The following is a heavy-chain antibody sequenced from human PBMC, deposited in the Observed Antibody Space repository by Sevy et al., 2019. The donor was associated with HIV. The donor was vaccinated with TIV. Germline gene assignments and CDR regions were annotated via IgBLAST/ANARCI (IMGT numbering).Heavy chain of an antibody. Sequence: GGSLRLSCVASGFAFSLYAMHWVRQAPGRGLEWVAIISYDGDYINYGASVKGRFTISRDHSKNTLYLEMNSLRPEDTAVYYCARRDGHGIDPSAAMDVWGHGTTVTVSS. CDR1: GFAFSLYA. D-gene: IGHD1-1*01. CDR3: ARRDGHGIDPSAAMDV. CDR2: ISYDGDYI. J-gene: IGHJ6*02. V-gene: IGHV3-30-3*01.